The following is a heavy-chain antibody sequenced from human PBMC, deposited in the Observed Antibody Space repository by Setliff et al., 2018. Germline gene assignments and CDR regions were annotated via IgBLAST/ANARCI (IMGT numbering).Heavy chain of an antibody. V-gene: IGHV1-2*04. J-gene: IGHJ6*03. CDR2: INPRTGVT. CDR1: GYSFSDYG. CDR3: AREGVDTRSSTDYRYYMDV. D-gene: IGHD5-18*01. Sequence: ASVKVSCKASGYSFSDYGISWVRQAPGQGLEWMGWINPRTGVTNYARNFQGWVTMTRDTSITTVYMDLSRLKSDDTAVYYCAREGVDTRSSTDYRYYMDVWGKGTTVTVSS.